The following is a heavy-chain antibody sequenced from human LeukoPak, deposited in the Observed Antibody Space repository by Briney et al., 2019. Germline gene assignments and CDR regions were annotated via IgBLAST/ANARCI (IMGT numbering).Heavy chain of an antibody. J-gene: IGHJ1*01. D-gene: IGHD6-13*01. CDR2: ISGTGGNA. CDR3: VKDAAAVANFAEYFQH. CDR1: GFTFSSYA. Sequence: LPGGSLRLSCAASGFTFSSYAMSWVRQAPGKGLEWVSSISGTGGNAYYADSVKGRFTISRDNSKSTLYLQMNSLRPEDTAVYYCVKDAAAVANFAEYFQHWGQGTLVTVSS. V-gene: IGHV3-23*01.